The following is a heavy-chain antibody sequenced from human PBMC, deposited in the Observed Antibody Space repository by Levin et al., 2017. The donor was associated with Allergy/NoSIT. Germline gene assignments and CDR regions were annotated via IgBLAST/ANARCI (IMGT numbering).Heavy chain of an antibody. Sequence: SETLSLTCAVYGGSFSGYYWSWIRQPPGKGLEWIGEINHSGSTNYNPSLKSRVTISVDTSKNQFSLKLSSVTAADTAVYYCARRIVGATGGFDYWGQGTLVTVSS. CDR3: ARRIVGATGGFDY. D-gene: IGHD1-26*01. CDR1: GGSFSGYY. J-gene: IGHJ4*02. CDR2: INHSGST. V-gene: IGHV4-34*01.